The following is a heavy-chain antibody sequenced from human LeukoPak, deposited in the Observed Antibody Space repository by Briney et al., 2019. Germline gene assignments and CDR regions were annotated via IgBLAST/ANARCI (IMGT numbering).Heavy chain of an antibody. CDR2: IYYSGST. CDR1: GGSISSYY. V-gene: IGHV4-59*01. D-gene: IGHD4-17*01. CDR3: ATAGATTVTTWGGSWFDP. Sequence: SETLSLTCTVSGGSISSYYWSWIRQPPGKGLEWLGYIYYSGSTNYNPSLKSRVTISVDTSKNQFSLKLSSVAAAGTAVYYCATAGATTVTTWGGSWFDPWGQGTLVTVSS. J-gene: IGHJ5*02.